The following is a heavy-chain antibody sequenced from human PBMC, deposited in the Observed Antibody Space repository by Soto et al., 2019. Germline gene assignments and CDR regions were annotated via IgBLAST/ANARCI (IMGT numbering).Heavy chain of an antibody. CDR3: AHTPEGASRIRGTGRYFQH. CDR1: GFLLSTSGVG. CDR2: IYWAEDK. V-gene: IGHV2-5*02. J-gene: IGHJ1*01. Sequence: QITLKESGPTLVKPTQTLTLTCTFSGFLLSTSGVGVAWIRQPPGKALEWLSLIYWAEDKRYSPSLKSRLTITKDTSKNQVVLTMTNMDPVDTATYYCAHTPEGASRIRGTGRYFQHWGQGTLVTVSS. D-gene: IGHD3-10*01.